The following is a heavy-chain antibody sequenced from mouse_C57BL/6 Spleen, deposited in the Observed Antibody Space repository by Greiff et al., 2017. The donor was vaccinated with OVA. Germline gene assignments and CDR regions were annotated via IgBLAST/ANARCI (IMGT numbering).Heavy chain of an antibody. Sequence: VKLMESGPELVKPGASVKISCKASGYAFSSSWMNWVKQRPGKGLEWIGRIYPGDGDTNYNGKFKGKATLTADKSSSTAYMQLSSLTSEDSAVYFCARSYDGPYYFDYWGQGTTLTVSS. CDR1: GYAFSSSW. J-gene: IGHJ2*01. V-gene: IGHV1-82*01. D-gene: IGHD2-3*01. CDR2: IYPGDGDT. CDR3: ARSYDGPYYFDY.